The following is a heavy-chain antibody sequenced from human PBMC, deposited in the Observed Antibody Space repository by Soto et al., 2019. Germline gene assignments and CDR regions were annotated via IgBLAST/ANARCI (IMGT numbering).Heavy chain of an antibody. Sequence: QVQLVQSGAEVKKPGASVKVSCKASGYTFTSYGISWVRQAPGQGLEWMGWISAYNGNTHYAQKLQGRVTMTTDTSTSTAYMELRSLRSDDTAVYYCARDLVDYDYVWGSYRYIGYFDYWGQGTLVTVSS. J-gene: IGHJ4*02. D-gene: IGHD3-16*02. V-gene: IGHV1-18*01. CDR1: GYTFTSYG. CDR3: ARDLVDYDYVWGSYRYIGYFDY. CDR2: ISAYNGNT.